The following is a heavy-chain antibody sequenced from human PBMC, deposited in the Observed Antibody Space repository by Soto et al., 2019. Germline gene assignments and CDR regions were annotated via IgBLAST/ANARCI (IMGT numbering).Heavy chain of an antibody. D-gene: IGHD1-26*01. CDR3: ARVGATAEFGC. CDR2: MYYSGRT. Sequence: SETLSLTCSVSGGSISTYYWSWIRQPPGKGLEWIGYMYYSGRTDYNFSLKSRVTISGDTSKNQFSLKLTSVTAADTAVYFCARVGATAEFGCWGLVTLVPAAS. J-gene: IGHJ4*02. CDR1: GGSISTYY. V-gene: IGHV4-59*13.